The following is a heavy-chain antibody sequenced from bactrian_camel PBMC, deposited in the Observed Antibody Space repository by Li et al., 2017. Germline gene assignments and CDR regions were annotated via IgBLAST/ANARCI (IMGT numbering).Heavy chain of an antibody. CDR1: RFDFSSNY. D-gene: IGHD6*01. CDR2: LNGDGGAT. CDR3: VRDLALVHQEGVKY. V-gene: IGHV3S40*01. Sequence: VQLVESGGGLVQPGGSLRLSCATSRFDFSSNYMSWVRQAPGKGPEWVSALNGDGGATYYSDSVKDRFTISRDNAKNTVALQMNSLKPEDTAVYYCVRDLALVHQEGVKYWGQGTQVTVS. J-gene: IGHJ4*01.